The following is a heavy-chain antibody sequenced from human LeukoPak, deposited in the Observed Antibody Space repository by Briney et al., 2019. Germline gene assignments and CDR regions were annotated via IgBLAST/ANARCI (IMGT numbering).Heavy chain of an antibody. J-gene: IGHJ4*02. CDR2: TRNKANSYTT. D-gene: IGHD1-26*01. CDR1: GFTSSDHY. V-gene: IGHV3-72*01. Sequence: PGGSLRLSCAASGFTSSDHYMDWVRQAPGKGLEWVGRTRNKANSYTTEYAASVKGRFTISRDDSKNSLYLQMNSLKTEDTAVYYCARVRWELPIDYWGQGTLVTVSS. CDR3: ARVRWELPIDY.